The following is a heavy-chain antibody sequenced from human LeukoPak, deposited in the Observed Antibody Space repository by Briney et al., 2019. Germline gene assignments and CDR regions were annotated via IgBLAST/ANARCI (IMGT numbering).Heavy chain of an antibody. CDR3: ASGGTYYDISY. CDR2: ISSSSSTI. D-gene: IGHD3-9*01. J-gene: IGHJ4*02. V-gene: IGHV3-48*04. CDR1: GFTFSSYS. Sequence: GGSLRLSCAASGFTFSSYSMNWVRQAPGKGLEWVSYISSSSSTIYYADSVKGRFTISRDNAKNSLYLQMNSLRAEDTAVYYCASGGTYYDISYWGQGTLVTVSS.